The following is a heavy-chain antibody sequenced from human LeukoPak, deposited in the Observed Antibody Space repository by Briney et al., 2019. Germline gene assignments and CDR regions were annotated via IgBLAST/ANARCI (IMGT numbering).Heavy chain of an antibody. Sequence: GGSLRLSCAASGFTFSNAWMSWVRQAPGKELEWVGRIKSKTYGGTTDYAAPVKGRFTISRDDSKDTLYLQMNSLRAEDTAVYYCTTIDDFWSGFSSYYFDYWGQGTLVTVSS. D-gene: IGHD3-3*01. J-gene: IGHJ4*02. V-gene: IGHV3-15*01. CDR3: TTIDDFWSGFSSYYFDY. CDR1: GFTFSNAW. CDR2: IKSKTYGGTT.